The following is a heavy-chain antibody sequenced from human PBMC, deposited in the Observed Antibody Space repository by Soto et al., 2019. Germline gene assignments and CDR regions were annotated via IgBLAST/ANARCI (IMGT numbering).Heavy chain of an antibody. J-gene: IGHJ4*02. CDR1: GFTFRSYS. CDR2: ISSGGDTT. D-gene: IGHD3-10*01. Sequence: EVQLVESGGGLVQPGGSLRLSCAVSGFTFRSYSMHWVRQSPGKGLEWISYISSGGDTTYYADSVTVRFTLSRDHAKNSLFLQMSSLRAEGTAVNYCARAFTGIDYWGQGTLVTVSS. CDR3: ARAFTGIDY. V-gene: IGHV3-48*01.